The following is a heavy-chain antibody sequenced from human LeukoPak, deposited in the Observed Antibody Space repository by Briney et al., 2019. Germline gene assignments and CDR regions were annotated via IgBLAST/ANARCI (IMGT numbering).Heavy chain of an antibody. CDR2: FDPEDGET. CDR1: GYTLTELS. J-gene: IGHJ4*02. Sequence: ASVKVSCKVSGYTLTELSMHWVRQAPGKGLEWMGGFDPEDGETIYAQKFQGRVTMTEDTSTDTAYMELSSLRSEDTAVYSCATDLGGIVVVPAAIRDYWGQGTLVTVSS. D-gene: IGHD2-2*01. V-gene: IGHV1-24*01. CDR3: ATDLGGIVVVPAAIRDY.